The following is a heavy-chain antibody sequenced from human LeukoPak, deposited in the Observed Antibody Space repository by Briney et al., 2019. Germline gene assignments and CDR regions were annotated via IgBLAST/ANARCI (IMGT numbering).Heavy chain of an antibody. CDR3: ASVKPYSSGWFIGCYFDY. D-gene: IGHD6-19*01. CDR1: GGSFSGYY. V-gene: IGHV4-34*01. J-gene: IGHJ4*02. CDR2: INHSGST. Sequence: SETLSLTCAVYGGSFSGYYWSWIRQPPGKGLEWIGEINHSGSTTYNPSLKSRVTISVDTSKNQFSLKLSSVTAADTAVYYCASVKPYSSGWFIGCYFDYWGQGTLVTVSS.